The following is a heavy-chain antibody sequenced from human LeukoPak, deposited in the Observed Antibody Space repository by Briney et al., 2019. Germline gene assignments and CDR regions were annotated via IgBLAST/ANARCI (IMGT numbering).Heavy chain of an antibody. J-gene: IGHJ4*02. D-gene: IGHD3-16*01. V-gene: IGHV3-23*01. CDR3: AESTIAFGGLSGLSTLGF. CDR1: GLTYNTYG. CDR2: VSRLGDYT. Sequence: PGGSLRLPCAASGLTYNTYGMSWVRQAPAKGLEWVSGVSRLGDYTLHADSVKARLTIPRDNSRNTLHLQMNSLRTEDTAVYYCAESTIAFGGLSGLSTLGFWGQGTLVTVSS.